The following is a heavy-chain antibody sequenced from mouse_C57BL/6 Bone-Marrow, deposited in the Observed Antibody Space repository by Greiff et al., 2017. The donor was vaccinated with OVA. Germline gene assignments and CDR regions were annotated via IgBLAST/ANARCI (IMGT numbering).Heavy chain of an antibody. J-gene: IGHJ2*01. CDR1: GFNIKDYY. CDR3: ASSYGSSSFDY. D-gene: IGHD1-1*01. Sequence: EVQLQQSGAELVRPGASVKLSCKASGFNIKDYYMHWVKQRPEQGLEWIGRIDPEDGDTEYAPKFQGKATMTADTSSNTAYLQLSSLPSEDSAVSYCASSYGSSSFDYWGPGTTLPVSS. CDR2: IDPEDGDT. V-gene: IGHV14-1*01.